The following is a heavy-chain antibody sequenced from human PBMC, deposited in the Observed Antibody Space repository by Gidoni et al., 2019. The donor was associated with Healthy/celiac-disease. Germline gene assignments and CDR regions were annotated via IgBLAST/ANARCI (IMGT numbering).Heavy chain of an antibody. CDR3: ALYSRTNDAFDI. CDR2: IIPIFGTA. Sequence: QVQLLQSGAEVKKPGSSVKVSCTASGCTFSSYAISWVRQAPGQGLEWMGGIIPIFGTANYAQKFQGRVTITADESTSTAYMELSSLRSEDTAVYYCALYSRTNDAFDIWGQGTMVTVSS. D-gene: IGHD6-13*01. J-gene: IGHJ3*02. V-gene: IGHV1-69*01. CDR1: GCTFSSYA.